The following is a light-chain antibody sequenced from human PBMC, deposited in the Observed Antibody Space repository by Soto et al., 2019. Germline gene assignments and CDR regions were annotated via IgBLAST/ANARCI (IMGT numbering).Light chain of an antibody. Sequence: EIVLTQSPGTLSLSPGERATLSCRASQSVSSSYLAWYQQKPGQAPRLLIYGASSRATGIPDRFSGSGSGPYLALAIGRLEPEDFAVYYCKQYGSSKLTFDGGTKV. CDR3: KQYGSSKLT. V-gene: IGKV3-20*01. CDR1: QSVSSSY. J-gene: IGKJ4*01. CDR2: GAS.